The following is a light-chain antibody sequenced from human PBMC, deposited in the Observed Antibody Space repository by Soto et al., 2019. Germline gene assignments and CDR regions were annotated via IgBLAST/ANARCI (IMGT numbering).Light chain of an antibody. CDR3: QQYAYSPYT. CDR2: GVS. J-gene: IGKJ2*01. CDR1: QTLSRSY. V-gene: IGKV3-20*01. Sequence: DIVLTQSPDILYLSPGERATLSCRSSQTLSRSYLAWYQQRPGQTPRLLIYGVSSRATGIPDRFSGTGSGTDFTLTISRLEPEDFAMYYCQQYAYSPYTFGQGTNLAIK.